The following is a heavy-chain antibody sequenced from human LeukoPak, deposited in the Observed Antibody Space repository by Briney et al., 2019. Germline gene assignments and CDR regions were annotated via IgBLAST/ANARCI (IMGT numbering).Heavy chain of an antibody. CDR1: GFTFDDYG. Sequence: GGSLRLSCAASGFTFDDYGMSWVRQAPGKGLERVSGINWNGGSTGYADSVKGRFTISRDNSKNTLYLQMNSLRAEDTAVYYCAKAGERRIRYFDWLLQYFDYWGRGTLVTVSS. CDR2: INWNGGST. J-gene: IGHJ4*02. CDR3: AKAGERRIRYFDWLLQYFDY. D-gene: IGHD3-9*01. V-gene: IGHV3-20*04.